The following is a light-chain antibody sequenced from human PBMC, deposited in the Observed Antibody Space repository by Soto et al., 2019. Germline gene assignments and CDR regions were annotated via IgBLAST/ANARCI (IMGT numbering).Light chain of an antibody. V-gene: IGLV2-14*03. CDR2: DVS. Sequence: QSVLTQPASVSGSPGQSITISCTGTTSDVGNYNLVSWYQQHPGKAPKLMIFDVSRRPSGVSDRFSASKSGNTASLTISGLQAEDEADYYCSSYTSTNTLYVFGPGTKVTVL. CDR1: TSDVGNYNL. CDR3: SSYTSTNTLYV. J-gene: IGLJ1*01.